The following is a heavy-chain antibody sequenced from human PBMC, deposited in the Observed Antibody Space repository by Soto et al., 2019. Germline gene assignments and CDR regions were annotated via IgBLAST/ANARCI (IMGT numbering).Heavy chain of an antibody. CDR3: ARGERQQQRDY. CDR2: IHHSGNS. V-gene: IGHV4-4*02. CDR1: GDSISSDKW. J-gene: IGHJ4*02. Sequence: QVQLQESGPGLVKPSGTLSLTCAVSGDSISSDKWWSWVRQPPGKGLEWIGEIHHSGNSNYNPSLKSRVIISVDKSKNQFSLTLSSVNDADTAVYYCARGERQQQRDYWGQGTLVTVSS. D-gene: IGHD6-13*01.